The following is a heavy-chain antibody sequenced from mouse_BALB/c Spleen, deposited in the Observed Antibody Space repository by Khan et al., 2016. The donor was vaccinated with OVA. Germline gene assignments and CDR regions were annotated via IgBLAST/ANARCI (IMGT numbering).Heavy chain of an antibody. V-gene: IGHV5-6*01. CDR1: GFTFSTYA. CDR3: ARRNYGPFAY. D-gene: IGHD1-1*01. Sequence: EVELVESGGDLVKPGGSLKLSCAASGFTFSTYAMSWVRQTPAKRLEWVATINTGGDYIYYPDSARGRFAISRDNAKTTRYLQMTSLRSADTAMYYCARRNYGPFAYWGQGTRVTVSA. J-gene: IGHJ3*01. CDR2: INTGGDYI.